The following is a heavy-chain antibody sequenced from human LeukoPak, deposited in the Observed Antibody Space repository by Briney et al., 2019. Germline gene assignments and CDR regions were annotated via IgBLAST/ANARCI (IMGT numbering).Heavy chain of an antibody. Sequence: SETLSLTCAVYGGSFSGYYWSWIRQPPGKGLEWIGEINHSGSTNYNPSLKSRVTISVDKSKNQFSLKLSSVTAADTAVYYCARLDIVVVVAATDSDYYYGMDVWGQGTTVTVSS. D-gene: IGHD2-15*01. CDR3: ARLDIVVVVAATDSDYYYGMDV. J-gene: IGHJ6*02. CDR1: GGSFSGYY. CDR2: INHSGST. V-gene: IGHV4-34*01.